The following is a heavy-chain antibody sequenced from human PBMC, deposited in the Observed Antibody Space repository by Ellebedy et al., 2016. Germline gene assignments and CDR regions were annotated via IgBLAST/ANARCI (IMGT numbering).Heavy chain of an antibody. Sequence: SETLSLXXAVYGGSFSGYYWSWIRQPPGKGLEWIGEINHSGSTNYNPSLKSRVTISVDTSKNQFSLKLSSVTAADTAVYYCARVKRTPQRSYYYYYGMDVWGQGTTVTVSS. V-gene: IGHV4-34*01. CDR2: INHSGST. D-gene: IGHD2-15*01. CDR3: ARVKRTPQRSYYYYYGMDV. J-gene: IGHJ6*02. CDR1: GGSFSGYY.